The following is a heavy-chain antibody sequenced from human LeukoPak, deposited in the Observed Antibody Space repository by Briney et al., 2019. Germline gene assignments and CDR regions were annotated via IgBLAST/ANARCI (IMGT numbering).Heavy chain of an antibody. Sequence: GGSLRLSCAASGFTFSSYAMSWVRQAPGKGLEWVSSISSSSSYIYYADSVKGRFTISRDNAKNSLYLQMNSLRAEDTAVYYCARDIRGYSYGYDYWGQGTLVTVSS. V-gene: IGHV3-21*01. D-gene: IGHD5-18*01. CDR3: ARDIRGYSYGYDY. J-gene: IGHJ4*02. CDR2: ISSSSSYI. CDR1: GFTFSSYA.